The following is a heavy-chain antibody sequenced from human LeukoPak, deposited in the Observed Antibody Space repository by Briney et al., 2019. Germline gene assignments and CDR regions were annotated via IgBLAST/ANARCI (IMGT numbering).Heavy chain of an antibody. J-gene: IGHJ4*02. Sequence: PGGSLRLSCAASGFTFSSYAMSWVRQAPGKGLEWLSSISDSGDTTFYADSVRGRFTVSRDNYKNTMYLQLNGLRAEDTAIYYCTGSGYYSVWGQGTQVTVSS. CDR2: ISDSGDTT. V-gene: IGHV3-23*01. CDR3: TGSGYYSV. D-gene: IGHD3-22*01. CDR1: GFTFSSYA.